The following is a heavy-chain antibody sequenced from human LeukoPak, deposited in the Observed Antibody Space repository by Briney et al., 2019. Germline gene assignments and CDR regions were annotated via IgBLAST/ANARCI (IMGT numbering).Heavy chain of an antibody. D-gene: IGHD1-26*01. J-gene: IGHJ4*02. CDR3: AKDARLGTTYHFNY. CDR2: ISGSGSTT. Sequence: GGSLRLSCAASGCTFSNYAMSWGREAPGKGLEWVSGISGSGSTTVYADSVTGRFTLSIDNSKNTLYLQMISLSAEDTAVYYCAKDARLGTTYHFNYWGQGTLVTVSS. CDR1: GCTFSNYA. V-gene: IGHV3-23*01.